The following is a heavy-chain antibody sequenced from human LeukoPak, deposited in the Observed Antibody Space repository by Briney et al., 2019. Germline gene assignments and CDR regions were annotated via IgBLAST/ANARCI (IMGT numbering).Heavy chain of an antibody. CDR3: ARVFVAMVTRVYGMDV. V-gene: IGHV3-21*01. CDR1: GFTFSTSG. D-gene: IGHD5-18*01. J-gene: IGHJ6*02. Sequence: PGGSLRLSCAASGFTFSTSGLGWVRQAPGKGLEWVSSISSSSSYIYYADSVKGRFTISRDNAKNSLYLQMNSLRAEDTAVYYCARVFVAMVTRVYGMDVWGQGTTVTVSS. CDR2: ISSSSSYI.